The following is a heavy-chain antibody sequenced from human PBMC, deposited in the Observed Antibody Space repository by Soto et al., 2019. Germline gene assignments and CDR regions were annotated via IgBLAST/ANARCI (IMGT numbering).Heavy chain of an antibody. V-gene: IGHV3-7*03. CDR2: IKPDGSAT. Sequence: PGGSLRLSCATSDFTFRNYWVNWVRQAPGKGLEWVANIKPDGSATNYVDSVKGRFTISRDNVRNSVSLQMNSLRVEDTAVYFCFGGNGGPQWGQGTLVTVSS. CDR3: FGGNGGPQ. D-gene: IGHD3-16*01. J-gene: IGHJ4*02. CDR1: DFTFRNYW.